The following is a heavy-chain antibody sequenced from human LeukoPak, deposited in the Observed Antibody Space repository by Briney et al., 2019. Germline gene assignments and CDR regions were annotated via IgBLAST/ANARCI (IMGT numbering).Heavy chain of an antibody. J-gene: IGHJ5*02. CDR2: ISYGGSNK. Sequence: TGGSLRLSCAASGFTFSSYGMHWVRQAPGKGLEWVAVISYGGSNKYYADSVKGRFTISRDNSKNTVYLQMNSLRVEDTAMYYCAKDGFNRGYSGYGNWFDPWGQGTLVTVSS. CDR1: GFTFSSYG. CDR3: AKDGFNRGYSGYGNWFDP. V-gene: IGHV3-30*18. D-gene: IGHD5-12*01.